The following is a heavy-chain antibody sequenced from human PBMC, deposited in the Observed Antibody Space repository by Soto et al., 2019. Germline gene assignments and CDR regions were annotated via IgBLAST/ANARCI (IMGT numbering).Heavy chain of an antibody. D-gene: IGHD4-4*01. CDR2: INPNSGGT. V-gene: IGHV1-2*02. CDR1: GYTFTGSY. Sequence: QVQLVQSGAEVKKPGTSVKVSCKASGYTFTGSYMHWVRQAPGQGLEWMGWINPNSGGTKSAQKFQGRVTMTRDTSINTAYMELSRLRSDDTAVYYCARYPDDNSKTHPNYYYYYGMDVWGQGTTVTVSS. CDR3: ARYPDDNSKTHPNYYYYYGMDV. J-gene: IGHJ6*02.